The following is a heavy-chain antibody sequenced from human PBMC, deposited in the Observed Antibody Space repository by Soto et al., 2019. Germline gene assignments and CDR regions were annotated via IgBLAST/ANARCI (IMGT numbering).Heavy chain of an antibody. Sequence: EVQLVESGGGLIQPGGSLRLSCAASGFTVSSNYFCWVRQAPGKGLEWVSAFYSGGSTYYADSVKGRFTISRDNSKNTVYLQMNSLRVEDTAVYYCASDIWGAGWVDPWGQGTLVTVSS. D-gene: IGHD7-27*01. CDR2: FYSGGST. CDR1: GFTVSSNY. V-gene: IGHV3-53*01. J-gene: IGHJ5*02. CDR3: ASDIWGAGWVDP.